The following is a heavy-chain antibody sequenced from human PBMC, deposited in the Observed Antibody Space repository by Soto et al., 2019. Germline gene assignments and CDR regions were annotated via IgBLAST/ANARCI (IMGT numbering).Heavy chain of an antibody. CDR3: ARSIAEAGNGYSVG. V-gene: IGHV1-46*01. CDR1: GYTFTSYY. CDR2: INPSGGST. J-gene: IGHJ4*02. Sequence: ASVQVSCKASGYTFTSYYMHWVRQAPGQGPEWMGIINPSGGSTSYAQKFQGRVTMTRDTSTSTVYMELSSLRSEDTAMYYCARSIAEAGNGYSVGCGQGTLVTVSS. D-gene: IGHD6-13*01.